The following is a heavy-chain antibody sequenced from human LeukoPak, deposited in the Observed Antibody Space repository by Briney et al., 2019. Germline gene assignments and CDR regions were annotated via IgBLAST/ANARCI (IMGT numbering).Heavy chain of an antibody. J-gene: IGHJ5*02. V-gene: IGHV4-34*01. D-gene: IGHD2-2*01. Sequence: PSETLSLTCAVYGGSFIGYYWSWIRQPPGKGLEWIGEINHSGSTNYNPSLKSRVTISVDTSKNQFSLKLSSVTAADTAVYYCARGRGYCSSTSCRGRWFDPWGQGTLVTVSS. CDR2: INHSGST. CDR1: GGSFIGYY. CDR3: ARGRGYCSSTSCRGRWFDP.